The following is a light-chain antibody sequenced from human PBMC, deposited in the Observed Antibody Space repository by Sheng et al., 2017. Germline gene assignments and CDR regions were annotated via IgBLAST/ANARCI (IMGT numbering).Light chain of an antibody. V-gene: IGKV3D-11*01. CDR3: QQGRT. CDR1: KGVTNY. Sequence: IVFTQSPATLSLSPGGRATLSCRASKGVTNYLAWYQQKPGQAPRLLIXDASNRATGVPARFSGSGPGTDFTXTISSLEPDDFAVYYCQQGRTFGGGTKVEMK. J-gene: IGKJ4*01. CDR2: DAS.